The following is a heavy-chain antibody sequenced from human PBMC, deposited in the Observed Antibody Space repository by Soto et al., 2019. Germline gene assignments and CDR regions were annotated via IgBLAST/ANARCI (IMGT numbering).Heavy chain of an antibody. D-gene: IGHD5-12*01. CDR3: ARGSAYEREPFYY. Sequence: QVQLVQSGTEVQKPGASVKVSCKAPGYTFTSYYIHWVRQAPGQGLEWMAMNNPSAGGANYAQKFQGRVTRTRGTSTSTVYMELSSLTSEDTAVYFCARGSAYEREPFYYWGQGPLVTVSP. J-gene: IGHJ4*02. V-gene: IGHV1-46*03. CDR1: GYTFTSYY. CDR2: NNPSAGGA.